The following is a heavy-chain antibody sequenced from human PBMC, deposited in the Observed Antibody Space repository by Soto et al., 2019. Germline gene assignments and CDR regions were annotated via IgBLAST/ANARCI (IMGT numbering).Heavy chain of an antibody. J-gene: IGHJ5*02. CDR3: ARDHPPYYDSTGGGWFAP. CDR2: ISYDGSNK. D-gene: IGHD3-3*01. V-gene: IGHV3-30-3*01. Sequence: QVQLVESGGGVVQPGRSLRLSCAASGFTFSSYAMHWVRQAPGKGLEWVAVISYDGSNKYYADSVKGRFTISRDNSKNTLYRQMTSLRAEDTAVYYCARDHPPYYDSTGGGWFAPWGQGPLVTVSS. CDR1: GFTFSSYA.